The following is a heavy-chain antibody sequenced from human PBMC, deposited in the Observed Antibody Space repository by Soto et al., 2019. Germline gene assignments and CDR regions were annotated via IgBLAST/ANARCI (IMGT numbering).Heavy chain of an antibody. J-gene: IGHJ1*01. D-gene: IGHD6-13*01. V-gene: IGHV3-23*01. CDR3: AKDPSSLKLYFQH. CDR1: GFTFSSYA. CDR2: ISGSGGST. Sequence: EVQLLESGGGLVQPGGSLRLSCAASGFTFSSYAMSWVRQAPGTGLEWVSAISGSGGSTYYADSVKGRFTISRDNSKNKLYLQMNSLRAEDTAVYYCAKDPSSLKLYFQHGGQGTLVTVSS.